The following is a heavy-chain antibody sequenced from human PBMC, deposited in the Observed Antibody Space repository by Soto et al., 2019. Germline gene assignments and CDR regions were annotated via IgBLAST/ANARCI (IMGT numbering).Heavy chain of an antibody. CDR1: GFTFSSYG. Sequence: GGSLRLSCAASGFTFSSYGMHWVRQAPGKGLEWVAVIWYDGSNKYYADSVKGRFTISRDNSKNTLYLQMNSLRAEDTAVYYCARGSYYYDSSGSNWFDPWGQGNLVTVSS. D-gene: IGHD3-22*01. V-gene: IGHV3-33*01. J-gene: IGHJ5*02. CDR2: IWYDGSNK. CDR3: ARGSYYYDSSGSNWFDP.